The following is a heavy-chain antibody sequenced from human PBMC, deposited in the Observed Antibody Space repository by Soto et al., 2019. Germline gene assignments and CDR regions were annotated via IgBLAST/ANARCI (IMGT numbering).Heavy chain of an antibody. CDR1: GFTFSSYA. V-gene: IGHV3-23*01. J-gene: IGHJ5*02. CDR2: ISGSGGSR. Sequence: PGGSLRLSCAASGFTFSSYAMSWVRQAPGKGLEWVSLISGSGGSRYYADSVKGRFTIPRDNSKNTLYLQMNSLRADDTAVYYCAKVMVKNWFDPWGQGTLVTVSS. CDR3: AKVMVKNWFDP. D-gene: IGHD5-18*01.